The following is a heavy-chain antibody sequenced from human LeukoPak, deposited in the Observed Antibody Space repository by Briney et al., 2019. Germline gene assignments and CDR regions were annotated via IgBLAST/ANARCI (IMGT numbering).Heavy chain of an antibody. V-gene: IGHV4-34*01. J-gene: IGHJ6*03. CDR1: GGTFSGYY. CDR3: ARVPRRRGYYYYYMDV. Sequence: SETLSLTCAVYGGTFSGYYWSWIRQPPGKGLEWIGEINHSGSTNYNPSLKSRVTISVDTSKNQFSLKLSSVTAADTAVYYCARVPRRRGYYYYYMDVWGKGTTVTVSS. CDR2: INHSGST.